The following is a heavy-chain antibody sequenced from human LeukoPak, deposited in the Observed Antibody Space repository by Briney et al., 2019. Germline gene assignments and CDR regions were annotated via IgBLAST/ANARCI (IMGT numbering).Heavy chain of an antibody. J-gene: IGHJ4*02. CDR1: GGTFSSYA. V-gene: IGHV1-69*01. CDR2: IIPIFGTA. D-gene: IGHD4-17*01. CDR3: SRGGYGDYDFDY. Sequence: SVKVSCTASGGTFSSYAFSWVRQAPGQGLEWMGGIIPIFGTANYAQKFQGRVTITADESTSSAYMELSSLSSEDTAVYYCSRGGYGDYDFDYWGQGTLVTVSS.